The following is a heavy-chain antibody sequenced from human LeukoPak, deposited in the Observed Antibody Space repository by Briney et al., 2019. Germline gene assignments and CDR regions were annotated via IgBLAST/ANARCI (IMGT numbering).Heavy chain of an antibody. V-gene: IGHV3-7*01. CDR1: GFTFSSNG. D-gene: IGHD6-19*01. Sequence: GGSLRPSFPPSGFTFSSNGLSWVGQAPGRGLEWVDNIKQDGSEKYYVDSVKGRFTISRDNAKNSLYLQMNSLRAEDTAVYYCARESVAGTDYWGQGTLVTVSS. J-gene: IGHJ4*02. CDR2: IKQDGSEK. CDR3: ARESVAGTDY.